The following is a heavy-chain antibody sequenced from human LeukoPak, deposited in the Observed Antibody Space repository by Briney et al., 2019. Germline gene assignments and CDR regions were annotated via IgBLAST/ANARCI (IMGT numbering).Heavy chain of an antibody. CDR3: AREWRYSSGWYLSSAYFDY. D-gene: IGHD6-19*01. Sequence: GGSLRLSCAASGFTFSSYWMSWVRQAPGKGLEWVANIKQDGSEKYYVDSVKGRFTISRDNAKNSLYLQMNSLRAEDTAVYYCAREWRYSSGWYLSSAYFDYWGQGTLVTVSS. CDR2: IKQDGSEK. V-gene: IGHV3-7*01. CDR1: GFTFSSYW. J-gene: IGHJ4*02.